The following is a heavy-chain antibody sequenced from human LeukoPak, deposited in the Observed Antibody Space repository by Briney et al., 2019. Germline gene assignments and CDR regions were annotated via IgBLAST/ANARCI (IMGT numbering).Heavy chain of an antibody. V-gene: IGHV1-2*02. J-gene: IGHJ4*02. D-gene: IGHD3-16*01. CDR1: GYTFTGYY. CDR2: INPNSGGT. CDR3: ARVESIQGGYYFDY. Sequence: ASVKVSCKASGYTFTGYYMHWVRQAPGQGLEWMGWINPNSGGTNYAQRFQSRVTMTRDTSISTAYMELSRLRSDDTAVYYCARVESIQGGYYFDYWGQGTLVTVSS.